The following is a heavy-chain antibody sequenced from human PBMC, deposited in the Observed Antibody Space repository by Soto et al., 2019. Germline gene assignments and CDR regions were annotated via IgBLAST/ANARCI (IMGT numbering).Heavy chain of an antibody. CDR1: GFTFSSSW. CDR3: ARGWRQVSTLDS. V-gene: IGHV3-7*01. CDR2: IKQDGSEK. Sequence: GVSLRLSSSDSGFTFSSSWMSWVRQAPGKGLECVANIKQDGSEKYYVDSVKGRVTISRDNAKNSLYLQMNSLRAEDTAVYYCARGWRQVSTLDSWGQGP. J-gene: IGHJ5*01.